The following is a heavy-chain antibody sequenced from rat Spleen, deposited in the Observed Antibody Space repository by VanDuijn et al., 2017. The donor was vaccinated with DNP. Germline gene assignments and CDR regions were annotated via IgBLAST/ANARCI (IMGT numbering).Heavy chain of an antibody. CDR3: ARPDF. J-gene: IGHJ2*01. V-gene: IGHV5-31*01. CDR2: ITSSGDRS. Sequence: EVQLVESGGDLVQPGRSLKLSCVASGFTFSNYWMTWIRQVPGRGLEWVASITSSGDRSHYRDSVKGRFTVSRDNVRSILYLQMDSLRSEDTATYYCARPDFWGQGVMVTVSS. CDR1: GFTFSNYW.